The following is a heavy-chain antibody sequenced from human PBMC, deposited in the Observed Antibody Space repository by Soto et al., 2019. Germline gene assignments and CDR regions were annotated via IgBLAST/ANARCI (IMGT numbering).Heavy chain of an antibody. CDR2: ISYDGSNK. Sequence: GGSLRLSCAASGFTFSSYGMHWVRQAPGKGLEWVAVISYDGSNKYYADSVKGRFTTSRDNSKNTLYLQMNSLRAEDTAVYYCAKDSARYYYYYGMDVWGQGTTVTVSS. D-gene: IGHD6-6*01. J-gene: IGHJ6*02. V-gene: IGHV3-30*18. CDR1: GFTFSSYG. CDR3: AKDSARYYYYYGMDV.